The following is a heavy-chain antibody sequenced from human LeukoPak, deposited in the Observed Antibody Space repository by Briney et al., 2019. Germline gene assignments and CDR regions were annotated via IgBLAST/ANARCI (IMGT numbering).Heavy chain of an antibody. CDR2: ISGSGDST. D-gene: IGHD5-24*01. J-gene: IGHJ4*02. V-gene: IGHV3-23*01. CDR1: GFTFSNYA. CDR3: ARDPGRWQQSTEFDY. Sequence: GGSLRLSCAASGFTFSNYAMSWVRQTPGKGLEWVSTISGSGDSTYYADSVKGRFTISRDNSKNTLFLQMSSLRAEDTALYYCARDPGRWQQSTEFDYWGQGTLVTVSS.